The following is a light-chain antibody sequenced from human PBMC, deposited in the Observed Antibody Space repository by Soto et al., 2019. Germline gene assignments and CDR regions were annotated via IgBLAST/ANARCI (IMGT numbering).Light chain of an antibody. CDR3: QQYGSAPPT. J-gene: IGKJ1*01. V-gene: IGKV3-20*01. CDR2: GAS. CDR1: QSVSSNY. Sequence: EIALTQSPGTLSLSPGERATLSCRASQSVSSNYLAWYRRKPGQAPRLLIYGASNSATDIPGRFSGSGSGTDFTLTITRREPEGFAVYYWQQYGSAPPTFRPGTRVEIK.